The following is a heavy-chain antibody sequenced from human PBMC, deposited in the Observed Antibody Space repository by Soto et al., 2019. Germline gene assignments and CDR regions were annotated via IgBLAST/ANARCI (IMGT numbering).Heavy chain of an antibody. J-gene: IGHJ5*02. CDR2: IFQSGST. Sequence: SETLSLTCGVSGGTIRSPDWWTWVRHPPGKGLEWIGEIFQSGSTNYTPSLESRVTISVDKSKNQFSLTLTSVTAADTAVYFCARGRGRYSSGWSWFDPWGQGILVTVSS. D-gene: IGHD6-19*01. V-gene: IGHV4-4*02. CDR3: ARGRGRYSSGWSWFDP. CDR1: GGTIRSPDW.